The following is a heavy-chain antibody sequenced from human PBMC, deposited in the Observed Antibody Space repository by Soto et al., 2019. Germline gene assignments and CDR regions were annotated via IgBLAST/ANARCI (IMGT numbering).Heavy chain of an antibody. CDR3: ARDLSPLGVVSSARPANFDY. CDR1: GGTFDDYA. Sequence: GGSLRLSGAASGGTFDDYAMHWVRQAAGKGLERVSGISWNSGSIGYADSVTGRFTISRDNAKISLYLQMNSLRAEDTAVFYCARDLSPLGVVSSARPANFDYWGQGVPVTVSS. V-gene: IGHV3-9*01. D-gene: IGHD2-21*01. J-gene: IGHJ4*02. CDR2: ISWNSGSI.